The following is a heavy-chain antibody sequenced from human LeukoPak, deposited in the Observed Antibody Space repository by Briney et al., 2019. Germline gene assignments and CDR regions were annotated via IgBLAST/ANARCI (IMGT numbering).Heavy chain of an antibody. D-gene: IGHD3-3*01. CDR1: GGTFSSYA. CDR3: ARVDFWSGYYTYYYYGMDV. CDR2: IIPIFGTA. J-gene: IGHJ6*02. V-gene: IGHV1-69*13. Sequence: SVQVSCKASGGTFSSYAISWVRQAPGQGLEWMGGIIPIFGTANYAQKFQGRVTITADESTSTAYMELSSLRSEDTAVYYCARVDFWSGYYTYYYYGMDVWGQGTTVTVSS.